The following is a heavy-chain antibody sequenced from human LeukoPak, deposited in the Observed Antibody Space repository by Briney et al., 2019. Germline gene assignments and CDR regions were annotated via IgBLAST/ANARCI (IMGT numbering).Heavy chain of an antibody. D-gene: IGHD6-6*01. Sequence: AGRSLRLSCAASGFTFSSYGMHWVRQAPGKGLEGVAVIWYDGSNKYYADSVKGRFTISRDNSKNTLYLQMNSLRAEDTAVYYCAKVSSSSRGDWYFDLWGRGTLVTVSS. J-gene: IGHJ2*01. CDR3: AKVSSSSRGDWYFDL. V-gene: IGHV3-33*06. CDR1: GFTFSSYG. CDR2: IWYDGSNK.